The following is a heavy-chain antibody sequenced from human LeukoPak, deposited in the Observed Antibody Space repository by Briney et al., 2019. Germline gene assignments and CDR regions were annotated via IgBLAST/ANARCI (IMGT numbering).Heavy chain of an antibody. J-gene: IGHJ4*02. V-gene: IGHV3-33*01. Sequence: PGRSLRLSCAASGFTFSSYGMHWVRQAPGKGLEWVAVIWYDGSNKYCADSVKGRFTISRDNSKNTLYLQMNSLRAEDTAVYYCARDAATGYSGYEVFDYWGQGTLVTVSS. CDR1: GFTFSSYG. CDR3: ARDAATGYSGYEVFDY. CDR2: IWYDGSNK. D-gene: IGHD5-12*01.